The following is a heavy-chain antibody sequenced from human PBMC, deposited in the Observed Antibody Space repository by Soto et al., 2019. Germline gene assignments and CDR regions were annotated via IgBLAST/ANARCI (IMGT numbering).Heavy chain of an antibody. D-gene: IGHD1-26*01. J-gene: IGHJ3*02. V-gene: IGHV4-38-2*01. CDR3: ASRIVGATNSRAFDI. CDR1: GYSISSGYY. Sequence: SETLSLTCAVSGYSISSGYYWGWIRQPPGKGLEWIGSIYHSGSTYYNPSLKSRVTISVDTSKNQFSLKLSSVTAADTAVYYCASRIVGATNSRAFDIWGQGTMVTVSS. CDR2: IYHSGST.